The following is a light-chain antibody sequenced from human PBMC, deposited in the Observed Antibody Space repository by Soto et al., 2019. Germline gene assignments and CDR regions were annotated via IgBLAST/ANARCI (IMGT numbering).Light chain of an antibody. CDR3: QQYGDWPPET. Sequence: EIVLTQSPGTLSSSPGERATLSCRASQSVSSSHLAWYQQKPGQAPRLLIYGASSRATGIPDRFSGSGSGTDFTLTISRLEPEDFAVYFCQQYGDWPPETFGQGTKLEI. V-gene: IGKV3-20*01. CDR1: QSVSSSH. J-gene: IGKJ2*01. CDR2: GAS.